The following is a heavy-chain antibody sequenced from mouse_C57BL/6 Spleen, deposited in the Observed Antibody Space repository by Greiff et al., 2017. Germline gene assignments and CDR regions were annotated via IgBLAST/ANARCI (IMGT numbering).Heavy chain of an antibody. CDR2: IYPGDGDT. D-gene: IGHD1-1*01. CDR3: ARRPFITTVVFDY. CDR1: GYAFSSYW. V-gene: IGHV1-80*01. J-gene: IGHJ2*01. Sequence: VQLQQSGASVKISCKASGYAFSSYWMNWVKQRPGKGLEWIGQIYPGDGDTNYNGKFKGKATLTADKTSSTAYMQLSSLTSEDSAVYFCARRPFITTVVFDYWGQGTTLTVSS.